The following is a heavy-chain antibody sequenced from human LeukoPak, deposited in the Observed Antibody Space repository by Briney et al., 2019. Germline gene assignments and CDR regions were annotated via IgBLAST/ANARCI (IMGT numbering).Heavy chain of an antibody. Sequence: GGSLRLSCAASGFIFSSYPMSWVRQAPGKGLEWVSAISGTGENTYYADSVKGRFSISRDNSRNTVHLQMNSLRPEDTAVYFCPIQRGGFWGQGTLVTVSS. D-gene: IGHD3-10*01. CDR2: ISGTGENT. CDR1: GFIFSSYP. J-gene: IGHJ4*02. CDR3: PIQRGGF. V-gene: IGHV3-23*01.